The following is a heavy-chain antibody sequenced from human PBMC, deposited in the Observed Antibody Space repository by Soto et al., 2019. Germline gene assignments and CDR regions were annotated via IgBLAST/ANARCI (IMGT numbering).Heavy chain of an antibody. J-gene: IGHJ4*02. CDR3: ARLPRRSGLFDY. V-gene: IGHV4-59*08. CDR1: GGSISSYC. CDR2: IYYSGST. Sequence: SETLSLTCTVSGGSISSYCWSWIRQPPGKGLEWIGYIYYSGSTNYNPSLKSRVTISVDTSKNQFSLKLSSVTAADTAVYYCARLPRRSGLFDYWGQGTLVTVSS. D-gene: IGHD3-10*01.